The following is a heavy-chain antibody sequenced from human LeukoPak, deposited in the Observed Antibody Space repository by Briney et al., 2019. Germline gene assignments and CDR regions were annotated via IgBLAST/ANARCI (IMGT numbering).Heavy chain of an antibody. D-gene: IGHD4-23*01. J-gene: IGHJ4*02. V-gene: IGHV4-61*01. CDR2: IYYSGST. CDR3: ARLPQNDYGGLNPFDY. Sequence: PSETLSLTCSVSGGSVSSVSHYWSWLRQPPGKGLEWIGYIYYSGSTNYNPFLKSRVTISVDTSKNQFSLKLSSVTAADTAVYYCARLPQNDYGGLNPFDYWGQGTLVTVSS. CDR1: GGSVSSVSHY.